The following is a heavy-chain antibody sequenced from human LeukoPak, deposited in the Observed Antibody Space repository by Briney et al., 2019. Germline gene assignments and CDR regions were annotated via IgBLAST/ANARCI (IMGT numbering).Heavy chain of an antibody. CDR3: ATYDILAGFEY. CDR2: IIPFHGTS. CDR1: GGTFSDYI. J-gene: IGHJ4*02. D-gene: IGHD3-9*01. Sequence: SVKVSCKASGGTFSDYIISWVRQAPGQGLEWMGGIIPFHGTSKNIQKFQDRVTITADESTSTAYMEVSSLRSDDTAVYYCATYDILAGFEYWGQGTLVTVSS. V-gene: IGHV1-69*16.